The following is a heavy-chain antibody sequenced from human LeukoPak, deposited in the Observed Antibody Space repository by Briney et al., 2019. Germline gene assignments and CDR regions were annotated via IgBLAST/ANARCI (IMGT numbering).Heavy chain of an antibody. CDR2: IYTSGST. Sequence: SETLSLTCTVSGGSISSGSYYWSWIRQPAGKGLEWIGRIYTSGSTNYNPSLKSRVTISVDTSKNQFSLKLSSVTAADTAVYYCARDRGSSWYPGFDYWGQGTLVTVSS. J-gene: IGHJ4*02. CDR3: ARDRGSSWYPGFDY. CDR1: GGSISSGSYY. D-gene: IGHD6-13*01. V-gene: IGHV4-61*02.